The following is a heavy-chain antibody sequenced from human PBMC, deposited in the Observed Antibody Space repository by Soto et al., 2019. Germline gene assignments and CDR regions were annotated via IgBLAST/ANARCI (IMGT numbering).Heavy chain of an antibody. CDR3: ARANSSGRKTSYYYYYGMDV. J-gene: IGHJ6*02. CDR2: INPNSGGT. V-gene: IGHV1-2*04. Sequence: GASVKVSCKASGYTFTGYYMHWVRQAPGQGLEWMGWINPNSGGTNYAQKFQGWVTMTRDTSTSTAYMELSRLRSDDTAVYYCARANSSGRKTSYYYYYGMDVWGQGTTVTVSS. D-gene: IGHD6-19*01. CDR1: GYTFTGYY.